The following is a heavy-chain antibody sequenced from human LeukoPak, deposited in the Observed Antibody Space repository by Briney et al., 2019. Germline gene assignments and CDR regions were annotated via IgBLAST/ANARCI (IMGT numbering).Heavy chain of an antibody. D-gene: IGHD3-22*01. Sequence: SETLSLTCTVSGGSISSSSDYRGWIRQPPGKGLEWIGSIYYSGSTYYNPSLKSRVTISVDTSKNQFSLNLSSVTAADTAVYYCARLYYDSSGYYQICYFDYWGQGTLVTVSS. CDR3: ARLYYDSSGYYQICYFDY. CDR2: IYYSGST. V-gene: IGHV4-39*01. CDR1: GGSISSSSDY. J-gene: IGHJ4*02.